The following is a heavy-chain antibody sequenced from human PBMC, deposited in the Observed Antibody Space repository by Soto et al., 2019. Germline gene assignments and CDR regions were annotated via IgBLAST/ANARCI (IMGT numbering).Heavy chain of an antibody. D-gene: IGHD2-2*01. CDR1: GGSISSYY. CDR3: ARDLVVPAFHGMDV. Sequence: PSETLSLTWTVSGGSISSYYWSWVRQPPGKGLEWIGYIYYSGSTNYNPSLKSRVTISVDTSKNQFSLKLSSVTAADTAVYSCARDLVVPAFHGMDVWGKETTVTVAS. J-gene: IGHJ6*04. CDR2: IYYSGST. V-gene: IGHV4-59*01.